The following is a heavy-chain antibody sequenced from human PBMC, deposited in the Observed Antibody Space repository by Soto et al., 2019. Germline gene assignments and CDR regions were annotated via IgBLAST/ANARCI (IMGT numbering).Heavy chain of an antibody. CDR2: IWYDGSNK. D-gene: IGHD1-26*01. V-gene: IGHV3-33*01. Sequence: VQLVESGGGVVQPGRSLRLSCAASGFTFSSYGMHWVRQAPGKGLEWVAVIWYDGSNKYYADSVKGRFTISRDNSKNTLYLQMNSLRAEDTAVYYCARERSGSYSFYYYYYGMDVWGQGTTVTVSS. CDR3: ARERSGSYSFYYYYYGMDV. CDR1: GFTFSSYG. J-gene: IGHJ6*02.